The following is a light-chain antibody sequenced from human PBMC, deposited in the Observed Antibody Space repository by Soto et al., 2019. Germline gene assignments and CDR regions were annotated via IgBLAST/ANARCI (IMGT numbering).Light chain of an antibody. CDR2: DAS. CDR1: QSVSSN. Sequence: EIVLTQSPATLSVYPGERATLSCRASQSVSSNLAWYQQKPGQAPRLLIYDASTRATGIPARFSGSGSGTEFTLTISSLQSEDFAVYYCHQYNNWPRTFGQGTKVDIK. J-gene: IGKJ1*01. V-gene: IGKV3-15*01. CDR3: HQYNNWPRT.